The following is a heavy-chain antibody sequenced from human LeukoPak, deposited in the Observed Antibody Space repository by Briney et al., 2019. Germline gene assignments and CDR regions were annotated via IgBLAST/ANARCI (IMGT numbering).Heavy chain of an antibody. V-gene: IGHV4-30-4*01. CDR2: TYYSGST. D-gene: IGHD3-22*01. J-gene: IGHJ5*02. CDR3: ARPYYYNSRIDP. CDR1: GGSISSGDYY. Sequence: PSETLSLTCTVSGGSISSGDYYWSWIRQPPGKGLEWIGYTYYSGSTYYNPSLKSRATISVDTSKNQFSLKLTSVTAADTAVYYCARPYYYNSRIDPWGQGTLVTVSS.